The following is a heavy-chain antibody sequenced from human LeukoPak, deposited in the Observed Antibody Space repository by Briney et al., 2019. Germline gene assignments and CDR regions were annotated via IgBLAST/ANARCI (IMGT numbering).Heavy chain of an antibody. Sequence: SETLSLTCAVSGGSISSSNWWSWVRQPPGKGLEWIGEVYRSGATNYNPSLKSRVTISVDKSKNQFSLKLSSVTAADTAVYYCARAFFDDNSGYFYFDYWGQGTLVTVSS. CDR1: GGSISSSNW. V-gene: IGHV4-4*02. CDR3: ARAFFDDNSGYFYFDY. J-gene: IGHJ4*02. CDR2: VYRSGAT. D-gene: IGHD3-22*01.